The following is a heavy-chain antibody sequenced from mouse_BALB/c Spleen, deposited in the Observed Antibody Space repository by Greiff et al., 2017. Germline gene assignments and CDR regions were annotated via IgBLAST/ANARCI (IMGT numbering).Heavy chain of an antibody. CDR1: GFTFSSFG. V-gene: IGHV5-17*02. CDR3: AAYYRYYYAMDY. Sequence: EVQVVESGGGLVQPGGSRKLSCAASGFTFSSFGMHWVRQAPEKGLEWVAYISSGSSTSYYADTVKGRFTISRDNPKNTLFLQMTSLRSEDTAMYYCAAYYRYYYAMDYWCQGTSVTVSS. J-gene: IGHJ4*01. D-gene: IGHD2-14*01. CDR2: ISSGSSTS.